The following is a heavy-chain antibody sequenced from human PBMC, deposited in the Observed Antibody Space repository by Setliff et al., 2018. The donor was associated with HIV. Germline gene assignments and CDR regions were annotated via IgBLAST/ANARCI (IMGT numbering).Heavy chain of an antibody. D-gene: IGHD6-13*01. J-gene: IGHJ4*02. CDR2: IIPIFGTA. CDR1: GYTFTGYY. CDR3: ARGLIAAATGDADY. V-gene: IGHV1-69*13. Sequence: VASVKVSCKASGYTFTGYYMHWVRQAPGQGLEWMGGIIPIFGTANYAQKFQGRVTITADESTSTAYMELSSLRSEDTAVYYCARGLIAAATGDADYWGQGTLVTVSS.